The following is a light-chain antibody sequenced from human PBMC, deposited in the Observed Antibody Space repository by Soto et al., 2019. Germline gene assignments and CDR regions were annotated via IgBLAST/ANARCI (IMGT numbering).Light chain of an antibody. CDR2: GAS. J-gene: IGKJ4*01. CDR3: NQYNAWHT. Sequence: EIVMTQSPATLSVSPGERATLSCRASQSVSSNLAWYQQKPGQAPRLLIYGASTRATGIPARFSGSGSGTEFTLTINSLQSEDFAVYYCNQYNAWHTFGGGTKVEIK. CDR1: QSVSSN. V-gene: IGKV3-15*01.